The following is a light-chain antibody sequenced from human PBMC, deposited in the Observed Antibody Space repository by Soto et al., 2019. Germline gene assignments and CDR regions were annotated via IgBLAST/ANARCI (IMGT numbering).Light chain of an antibody. Sequence: EIVLTQSPDTLSLSPGEGSSLSCRASQSVHTFLAWYQQKPGQAPRLLIYGASTRATGVPARFSGSGSGTDFTLTISSLEPEDFALYYCQQRSNWPITFGQGTRLEIK. J-gene: IGKJ5*01. CDR2: GAS. CDR1: QSVHTF. CDR3: QQRSNWPIT. V-gene: IGKV3-11*01.